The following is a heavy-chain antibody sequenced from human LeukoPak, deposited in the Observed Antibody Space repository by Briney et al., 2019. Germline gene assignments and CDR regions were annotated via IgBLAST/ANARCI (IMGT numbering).Heavy chain of an antibody. CDR1: GFTVSSNY. CDR3: TTDRGYIYYYYGMDV. CDR2: IKSKTDGGTT. V-gene: IGHV3-15*01. J-gene: IGHJ6*02. Sequence: PGGSLRLSCAASGFTVSSNYMSWVRQAPGKGLEWVGRIKSKTDGGTTDYVAPVKGRFTISRDDSKNTLYLQMNSLKTEDTAVYYCTTDRGYIYYYYGMDVWGQGTTVTVSS. D-gene: IGHD1-1*01.